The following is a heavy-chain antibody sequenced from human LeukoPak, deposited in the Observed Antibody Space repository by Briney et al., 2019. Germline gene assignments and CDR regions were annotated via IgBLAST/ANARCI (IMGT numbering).Heavy chain of an antibody. D-gene: IGHD2-2*01. CDR1: GGSISSGDYY. CDR2: IYYSGST. V-gene: IGHV4-30-4*08. CDR3: ARVVPAVRPYYYYYMDV. Sequence: PSQTLSLTCTVSGGSISSGDYYWSWIRQPPGKGLEWIGYIYYSGSTYYNPSLKSRVTISVDTSKNQFSLKLSSVTAADTAVYYCARVVPAVRPYYYYYMDVWGKGTTVTVSS. J-gene: IGHJ6*03.